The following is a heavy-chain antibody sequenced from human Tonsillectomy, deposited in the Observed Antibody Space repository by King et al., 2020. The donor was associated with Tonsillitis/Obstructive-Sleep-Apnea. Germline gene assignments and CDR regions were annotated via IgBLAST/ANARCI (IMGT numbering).Heavy chain of an antibody. J-gene: IGHJ5*02. CDR1: GGSISSYY. D-gene: IGHD3-3*01. V-gene: IGHV4-59*01. CDR3: ARMGGHYDFWSGYYTGSNWFDP. Sequence: QLQESGPGLVKPSETLSLTCTVSGGSISSYYWSWLRQPPGKGLEWIGYIYYSGSTNYNPSLKSRVTISVDTSKNQFSLKLSSVTAADTAVYYCARMGGHYDFWSGYYTGSNWFDPWGQGTLVTVSS. CDR2: IYYSGST.